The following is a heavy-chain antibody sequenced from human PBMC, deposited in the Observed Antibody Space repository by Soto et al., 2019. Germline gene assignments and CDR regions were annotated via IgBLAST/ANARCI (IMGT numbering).Heavy chain of an antibody. V-gene: IGHV4-31*03. J-gene: IGHJ6*02. CDR1: GGSISSGGYY. Sequence: QVQLQESGPGLVKPSQTLSLTCTVSGGSISSGGYYWSWIRQHPGKGLEWIVYIYYSGSTYYNPSLKSRVTISVDTSKNQFSLKLSSVTAADTAVYYCARAGLWFGGYYYYYGMDVWDQGTTVTVSS. CDR3: ARAGLWFGGYYYYYGMDV. CDR2: IYYSGST. D-gene: IGHD3-10*01.